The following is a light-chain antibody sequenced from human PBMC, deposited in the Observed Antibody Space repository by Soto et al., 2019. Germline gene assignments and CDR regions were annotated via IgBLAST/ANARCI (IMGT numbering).Light chain of an antibody. CDR1: SSDVGGYNY. CDR2: DVS. Sequence: QSALTQPASVSGSPGQSIIISCTGTSSDVGGYNYVSWYQQHPGKAPKLMIYDVSNRPSGVSNRFSGSKSGNTASLTISGLQAEDGADYYCSSYTSSSTRVFGTGTKVTVL. J-gene: IGLJ1*01. V-gene: IGLV2-14*01. CDR3: SSYTSSSTRV.